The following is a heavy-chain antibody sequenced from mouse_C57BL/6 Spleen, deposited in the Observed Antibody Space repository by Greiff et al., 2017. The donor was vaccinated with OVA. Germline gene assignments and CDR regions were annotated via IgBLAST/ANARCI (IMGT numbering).Heavy chain of an antibody. CDR2: ISSGSSTI. CDR3: ARGITTVVAHYYAMDY. D-gene: IGHD1-1*01. CDR1: GFTFSDYG. V-gene: IGHV5-17*01. J-gene: IGHJ4*01. Sequence: DVQLVESGGGLVKPGGSLKLSCAASGFTFSDYGMHWVRQAPEKGLEWVAYISSGSSTIYYADTVKGRFTISRDNAKNTLFLQMTSLRSEDTAMYYCARGITTVVAHYYAMDYWGQGTSVTVSS.